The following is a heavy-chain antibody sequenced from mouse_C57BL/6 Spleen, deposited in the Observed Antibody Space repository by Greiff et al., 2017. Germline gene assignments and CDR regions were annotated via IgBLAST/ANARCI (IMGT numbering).Heavy chain of an antibody. D-gene: IGHD1-1*01. V-gene: IGHV1-78*01. CDR3: ARATTTVVPAY. J-gene: IGHJ3*01. CDR1: GYTFTDHT. Sequence: VKVVESDAELVKPGASVKISCKVSGYTFTDHTIHWMKQRPEQGLEWIGYIYPRDGSTTYNEKFKGKATLTADKSSSKAYMQLNRLTSDDSAVYCCARATTTVVPAYWGQGTLVTVSA. CDR2: IYPRDGST.